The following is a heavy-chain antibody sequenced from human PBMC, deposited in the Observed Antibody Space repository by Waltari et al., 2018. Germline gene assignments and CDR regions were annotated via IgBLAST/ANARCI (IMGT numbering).Heavy chain of an antibody. D-gene: IGHD6-13*01. CDR3: ARSSLIAAAGTNWFDP. CDR1: RYSISSGYY. CDR2: IYHSGST. V-gene: IGHV4-38-2*01. Sequence: QVQLQESGPGLVTPSEPLSLPCAVSRYSISSGYYWGWIRQPPGKGLEWIGSIYHSGSTYYNPSLKSRVTISVDTSKNQFSLKLSSVTAADTAVYYCARSSLIAAAGTNWFDPWGQGTLVTVSS. J-gene: IGHJ5*02.